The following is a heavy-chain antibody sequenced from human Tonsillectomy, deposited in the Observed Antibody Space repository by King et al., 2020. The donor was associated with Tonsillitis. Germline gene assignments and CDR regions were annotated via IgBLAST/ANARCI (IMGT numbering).Heavy chain of an antibody. D-gene: IGHD4-17*01. Sequence: VQLVESGGDLVQPGGSLRLSCAASGFTFSSYAMNWVRQAPGKGVEWVSGLCGGGYSTYYVDSVKGRFTISRDNSKNTLYLQMNSLRAEASAIYYCAKEYGDYYFDNWGQGTLVTVSS. CDR1: GFTFSSYA. V-gene: IGHV3-23*04. CDR2: LCGGGYST. CDR3: AKEYGDYYFDN. J-gene: IGHJ4*02.